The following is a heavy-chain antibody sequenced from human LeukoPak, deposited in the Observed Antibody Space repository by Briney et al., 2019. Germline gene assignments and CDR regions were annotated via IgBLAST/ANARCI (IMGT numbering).Heavy chain of an antibody. D-gene: IGHD3-3*01. V-gene: IGHV1-2*02. CDR2: INPNSGGT. CDR1: GYTFTGYY. CDR3: NLRITIFGVVRGNY. Sequence: ASVKVSCKASGYTFTGYYMHWVRQAPGQGLEWMGWINPNSGGTNYAQKFQGRVTITADESTSTAYMELSSLRSEDTAVYYCNLRITIFGVVRGNYWGQGTLVTVSS. J-gene: IGHJ4*02.